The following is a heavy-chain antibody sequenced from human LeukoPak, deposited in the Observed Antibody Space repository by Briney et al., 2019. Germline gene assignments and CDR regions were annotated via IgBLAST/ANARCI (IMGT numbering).Heavy chain of an antibody. V-gene: IGHV3-30*03. CDR1: GFTFSSYG. D-gene: IGHD6-19*01. J-gene: IGHJ6*03. CDR2: ISYDGSSK. Sequence: GGSLRLSCAASGFTFSSYGIHWVRQAPGKGLEWVAVISYDGSSKYYADSVKGRFTISRDNSKDTLYLQMNSLRAEDTAVYYCARVFEQWLSLYYMDVWGKGTTVTVSS. CDR3: ARVFEQWLSLYYMDV.